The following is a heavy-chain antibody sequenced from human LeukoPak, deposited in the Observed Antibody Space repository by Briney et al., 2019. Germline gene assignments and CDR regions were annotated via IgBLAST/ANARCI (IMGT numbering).Heavy chain of an antibody. V-gene: IGHV3-49*04. Sequence: AGGSLRLSCTASGFTFGDYAMSWVRQAPGKGLEWVGFIRSKAYGGTTEYAASVKGRFTISRDDSKSIAYLQMNSLKTEDTAVYYCTSGDYVPYYYYYMDVWGKGTTVTVSS. D-gene: IGHD4-17*01. CDR1: GFTFGDYA. J-gene: IGHJ6*03. CDR3: TSGDYVPYYYYYMDV. CDR2: IRSKAYGGTT.